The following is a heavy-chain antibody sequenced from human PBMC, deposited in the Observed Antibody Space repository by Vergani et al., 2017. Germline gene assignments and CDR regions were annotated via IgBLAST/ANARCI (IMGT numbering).Heavy chain of an antibody. Sequence: QVQLQESGPGLVKPSQTLSLTCTVSGGSISSGGYYWSWVRQYPGEGLEWIGNIYYSGSTHYNPSLKSRVTLSLDASETQFSLKLSSVTAADTAVYYCFRGSGSSYYYYGLDVWGQGTTVTVSS. D-gene: IGHD3-10*01. CDR2: IYYSGST. CDR1: GGSISSGGYY. J-gene: IGHJ6*02. V-gene: IGHV4-31*03. CDR3: FRGSGSSYYYYGLDV.